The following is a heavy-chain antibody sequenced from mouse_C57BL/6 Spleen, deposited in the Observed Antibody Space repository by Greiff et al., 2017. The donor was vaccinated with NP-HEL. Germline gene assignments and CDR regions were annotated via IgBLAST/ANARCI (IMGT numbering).Heavy chain of an antibody. V-gene: IGHV1-50*01. D-gene: IGHD1-1*01. CDR3: ARGISYYYGSSPWYFDV. J-gene: IGHJ1*03. Sequence: VQLQQSGAELVKPGASVKLSCKASGYTFTSYWMQWVKQRPGQGLEWIGEIDPSDSYTNYNQKFKGKATLTVDTSSSTAYMQLSSLTSEDSAVYYCARGISYYYGSSPWYFDVWGTGTTVTVSS. CDR2: IDPSDSYT. CDR1: GYTFTSYW.